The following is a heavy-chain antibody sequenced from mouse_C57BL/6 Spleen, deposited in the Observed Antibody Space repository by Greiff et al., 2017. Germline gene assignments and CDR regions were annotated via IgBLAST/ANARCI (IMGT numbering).Heavy chain of an antibody. CDR1: GYTFTSYW. CDR3: ARSLITTVAPFDY. J-gene: IGHJ2*01. V-gene: IGHV1-64*01. CDR2: IHPNSGST. Sequence: QVQLQQSGAELVKPGASVKLSCKASGYTFTSYWMHWVKQRPGPGLEWIGMIHPNSGSTNYNETFKSKATLTVDKSSSTAYMQLSSLTSEDSAVYYCARSLITTVAPFDYWGQGTTLTVSS. D-gene: IGHD1-1*01.